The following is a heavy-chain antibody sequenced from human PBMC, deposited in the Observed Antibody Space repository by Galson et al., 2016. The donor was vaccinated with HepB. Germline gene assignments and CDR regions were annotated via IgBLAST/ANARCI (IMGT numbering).Heavy chain of an antibody. CDR2: ISSSGTYI. D-gene: IGHD2-2*01. CDR1: GFTFSTYS. CDR3: ATGVGYCVSTNCYADY. Sequence: SLRLSCAASGFTFSTYSMNWVRQPPGKGLEWVSSISSSGTYIYYADSLKGRFTISRDNAKNSLYLQMNSLRAEDTAVYYCATGVGYCVSTNCYADYWGQGTLVTVSS. J-gene: IGHJ4*02. V-gene: IGHV3-21*01.